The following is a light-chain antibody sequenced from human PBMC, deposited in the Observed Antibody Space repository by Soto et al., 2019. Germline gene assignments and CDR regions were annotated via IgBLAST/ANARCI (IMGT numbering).Light chain of an antibody. CDR1: HSVLYSSNNKNY. Sequence: DIVMTQSPDSLAVSLGERAAINCKSGHSVLYSSNNKNYFAWYQQKAGQPPKLLISWASTRESGVPDRFSGSGSGTDFTLTISSLQAEDVAVYYCQQYFSSPLTFGGGTKVEIK. J-gene: IGKJ4*01. CDR3: QQYFSSPLT. CDR2: WAS. V-gene: IGKV4-1*01.